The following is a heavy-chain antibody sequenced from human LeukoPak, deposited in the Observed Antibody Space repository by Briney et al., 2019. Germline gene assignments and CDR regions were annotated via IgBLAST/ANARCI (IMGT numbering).Heavy chain of an antibody. D-gene: IGHD3-16*02. CDR2: ISNSGRT. Sequence: SETLTLTCAVSGGTISTDGNYWIWIRQHPGKGLEWMLYISNSGRTYYNPSLKSRITISVYTSKNQFSLKLNSVTAADAAVYYWARESHLGGLALDYWGQGTLVTVSS. J-gene: IGHJ4*02. CDR1: GGTISTDGNY. V-gene: IGHV4-31*11. CDR3: ARESHLGGLALDY.